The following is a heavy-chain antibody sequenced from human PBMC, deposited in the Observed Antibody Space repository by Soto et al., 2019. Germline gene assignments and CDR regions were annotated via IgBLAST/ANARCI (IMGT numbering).Heavy chain of an antibody. CDR1: GFDFRIYE. J-gene: IGHJ4*02. CDR2: IGSTGSTV. Sequence: GGSLRLSCEASGFDFRIYEMNWVRQAPGKGLEWLSYIGSTGSTVYYADSVKGRSTISRDDGKNSVYLQMNTLRAEDTAVYYCARRGYSGYDWGWYFDFWGQGTPVTVSS. V-gene: IGHV3-48*03. CDR3: ARRGYSGYDWGWYFDF. D-gene: IGHD5-12*01.